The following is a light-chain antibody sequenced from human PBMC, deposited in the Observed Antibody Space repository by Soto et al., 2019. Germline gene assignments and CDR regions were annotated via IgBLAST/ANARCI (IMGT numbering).Light chain of an antibody. V-gene: IGLV1-51*01. CDR1: SSNVGNNI. Sequence: QSVLTQPPSVSAAPGQKVTISCSGSSSNVGNNIVSWYQQLPGAVPKLLIYANDKRPSGIPDRFSASKSGTSATLGITGLQTGDEADYYCATWDTSLSAVVFGGGTKLTVL. CDR3: ATWDTSLSAVV. J-gene: IGLJ3*02. CDR2: AND.